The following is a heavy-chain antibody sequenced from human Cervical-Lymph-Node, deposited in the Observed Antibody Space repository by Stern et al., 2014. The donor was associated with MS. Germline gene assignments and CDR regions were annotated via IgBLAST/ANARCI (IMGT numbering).Heavy chain of an antibody. CDR1: RDTFSHYA. J-gene: IGHJ5*02. D-gene: IGHD3-10*01. CDR3: TRDQGDYGSGSDDSWFDP. CDR2: IIPMIGTA. V-gene: IGHV1-69*06. Sequence: QLVQTGDEVKKLGSSVKVSCKASRDTFSHYALSWVLQAPGQGPAWMRGIIPMIGTASYVEELQGSITTTADRSTNIVYMELRSLRSEDAAVYFCTRDQGDYGSGSDDSWFDPWGQGTLVTVSS.